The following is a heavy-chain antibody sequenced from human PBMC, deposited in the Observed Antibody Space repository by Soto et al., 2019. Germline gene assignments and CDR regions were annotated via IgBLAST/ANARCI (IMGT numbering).Heavy chain of an antibody. CDR3: ARARSIAALMDNYYYYGMDV. CDR1: GDSVSSNSAA. CDR2: TYYRSKWYN. D-gene: IGHD6-6*01. J-gene: IGHJ6*02. V-gene: IGHV6-1*01. Sequence: SQTLSLTCAISGDSVSSNSAAWNWIRQSPSRGLEWLGRTYYRSKWYNEYAVSVKSRITINPDTSKNQFSLQLNSVTPEDTAVYYCARARSIAALMDNYYYYGMDVWGQGTTVTVSS.